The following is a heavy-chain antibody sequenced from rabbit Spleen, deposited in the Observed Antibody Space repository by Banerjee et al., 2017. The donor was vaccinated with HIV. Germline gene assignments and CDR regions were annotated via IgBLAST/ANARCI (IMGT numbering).Heavy chain of an antibody. CDR3: ARSTYYTFTRIGASYPFRYTL. J-gene: IGHJ3*01. CDR1: GFSFSSNYY. V-gene: IGHV1S45*01. D-gene: IGHD4-1*01. CDR2: IYAGSSGNT. Sequence: QEQLVESGGGLVQPEGSLTLTCAASGFSFSSNYYMCWVRQAPGKGLEWIGCIYAGSSGNTCYASWVKGRFTISKPSSTTVTLQMTSLTAADTATYFCARSTYYTFTRIGASYPFRYTLWGQGTLVTVS.